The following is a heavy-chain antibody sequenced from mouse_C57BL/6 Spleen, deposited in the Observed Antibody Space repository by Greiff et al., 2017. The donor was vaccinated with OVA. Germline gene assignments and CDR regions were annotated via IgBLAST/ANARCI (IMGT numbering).Heavy chain of an antibody. CDR3: ARSAYSNRYWYFDV. CDR1: GYTFTSYW. V-gene: IGHV1-69*01. D-gene: IGHD2-5*01. J-gene: IGHJ1*03. Sequence: QVQLQQPGAELVMPGASVKMSCKASGYTFTSYWMHWVKQRPGQGLEWIGEIDPSDSYTNYNQKFKGKSTLTVDKSSSTAYMQLSSLTSEDSAVYYCARSAYSNRYWYFDVWGTGTTVTVSS. CDR2: IDPSDSYT.